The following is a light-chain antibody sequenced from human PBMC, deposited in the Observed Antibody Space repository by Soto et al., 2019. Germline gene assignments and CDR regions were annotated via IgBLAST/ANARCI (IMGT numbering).Light chain of an antibody. V-gene: IGKV1-9*01. CDR1: YDISSS. J-gene: IGKJ2*01. CDR2: DSS. Sequence: DIQLTQSPSFLSASVEDRVTISCRASYDISSSLAWYQQEPGKPPKLLIYDSSTLQTGVPSRFTGSVSGRKFNLTISVLQFGDCATDFCQHLSHSPYTLGQGTKLQL. CDR3: QHLSHSPYT.